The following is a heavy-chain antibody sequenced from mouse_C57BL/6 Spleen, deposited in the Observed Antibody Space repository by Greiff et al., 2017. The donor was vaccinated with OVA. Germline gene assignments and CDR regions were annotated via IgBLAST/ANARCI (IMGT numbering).Heavy chain of an antibody. Sequence: VQLQQSGTVLARPGASVKMSCKTSGYTFTSYWMHWVKQRPGQGLEWIGAIYPGNSDTSYNQKFKGKAKLTAVTSASTAYMELSSLTNEYSAVYYCTGGSSPYYFDYWGQGTTLTVSS. D-gene: IGHD1-1*01. V-gene: IGHV1-5*01. J-gene: IGHJ2*01. CDR3: TGGSSPYYFDY. CDR2: IYPGNSDT. CDR1: GYTFTSYW.